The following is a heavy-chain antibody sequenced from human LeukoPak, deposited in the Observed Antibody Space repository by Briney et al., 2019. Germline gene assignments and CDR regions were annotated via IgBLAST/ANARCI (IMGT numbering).Heavy chain of an antibody. Sequence: GGSLRLSCAASGLTFSRYWMTWFRQAPGKGLEWVAFIGQDGTTKYYVDSVKGRFTIPGDNPKKMAYLQMNNLRAEDTAIYYCVKDGEWTFDVWGQGTMVTVS. CDR1: GLTFSRYW. CDR3: VKDGEWTFDV. CDR2: IGQDGTTK. D-gene: IGHD3-3*01. J-gene: IGHJ3*01. V-gene: IGHV3-30*02.